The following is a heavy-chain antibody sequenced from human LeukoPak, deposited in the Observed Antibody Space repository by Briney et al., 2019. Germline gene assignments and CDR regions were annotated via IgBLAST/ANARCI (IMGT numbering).Heavy chain of an antibody. V-gene: IGHV3-23*01. CDR2: ISRSGGTT. CDR1: GFTFSSYD. J-gene: IGHJ6*03. D-gene: IGHD2-15*01. Sequence: GSLRLSCAASGFTFSSYDMTWVRQTPGKGLGWVALISRSGGTTYYADSVKGRFTISRDNSKNTLYLQMNSLRGEDTAEYYCAKRGGTESFYYFYYMDVWGKGTTVTVSS. CDR3: AKRGGTESFYYFYYMDV.